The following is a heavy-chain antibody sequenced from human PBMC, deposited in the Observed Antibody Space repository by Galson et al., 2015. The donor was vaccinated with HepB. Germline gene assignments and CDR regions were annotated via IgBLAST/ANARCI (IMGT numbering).Heavy chain of an antibody. CDR2: IYPGDSDT. D-gene: IGHD3-10*01. J-gene: IGHJ4*02. Sequence: QSGAEVTKPGESLKISCKGSGSSFTSYWIGWVRQMPGKGLEWLGIIYPGDSDTRYSPSFQGQVTISADKSISTAYLQWSSLKASDTAMYYCARQVHGSGSYYNLPYYFDYWGQGTLVTVSS. CDR1: GSSFTSYW. CDR3: ARQVHGSGSYYNLPYYFDY. V-gene: IGHV5-51*01.